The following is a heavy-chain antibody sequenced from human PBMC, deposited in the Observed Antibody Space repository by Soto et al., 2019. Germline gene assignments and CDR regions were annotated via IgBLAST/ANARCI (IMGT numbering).Heavy chain of an antibody. Sequence: QVQLVESGGGVVQPGRSLRLSCAASGFTFSSYAMHWVRQAPGKGLEWVAVISYDGSNKYYADSVKGRFTISRDNSKNTLHLQMNALRAEGTAVYYCARAGHPHWGQGTLVTVSS. V-gene: IGHV3-30-3*01. CDR1: GFTFSSYA. CDR2: ISYDGSNK. CDR3: ARAGHPH. J-gene: IGHJ4*02.